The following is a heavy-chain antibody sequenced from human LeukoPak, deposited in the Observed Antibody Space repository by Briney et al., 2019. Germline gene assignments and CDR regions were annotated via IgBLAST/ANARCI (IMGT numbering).Heavy chain of an antibody. CDR3: ARDSREVGAATTPDY. J-gene: IGHJ4*02. Sequence: ASVKVSCKVSGYTLTELSMHWARQAPGKGLEWMGGFDPEDGETIYAQKFQGRVTMTRDTSISTAYMELSRLRSDDTAIYYCARDSREVGAATTPDYWGQGTLVTVSS. V-gene: IGHV1-24*01. D-gene: IGHD1-26*01. CDR2: FDPEDGET. CDR1: GYTLTELS.